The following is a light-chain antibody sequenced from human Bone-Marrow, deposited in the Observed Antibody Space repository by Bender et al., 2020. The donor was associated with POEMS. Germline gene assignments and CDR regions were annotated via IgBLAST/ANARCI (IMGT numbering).Light chain of an antibody. V-gene: IGLV3-1*01. CDR2: QDT. J-gene: IGLJ2*01. CDR1: ELGDKY. Sequence: SYELTQPPSVSVTPGQTASITCSGDELGDKYASWYQQKPGQSPVLVIYQDTRRPSGIPERFSASNAGNTATLTIRGAQAIDEADYYCQAWDIGTVVFGGGTKLTVL. CDR3: QAWDIGTVV.